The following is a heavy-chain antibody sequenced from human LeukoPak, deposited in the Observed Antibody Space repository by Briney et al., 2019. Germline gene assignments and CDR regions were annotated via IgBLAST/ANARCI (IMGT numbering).Heavy chain of an antibody. D-gene: IGHD5-24*01. Sequence: GALRLSCAASGFTFSGYAMSWVRQAPGKGLEWVSAIRGGGTDTFYADSVKGRFTISRDNSMNTLSLQMNSLRADDTAVYYCAKGASRHAGSARGAFDSWGQGTLVTVSS. J-gene: IGHJ4*02. CDR2: IRGGGTDT. CDR3: AKGASRHAGSARGAFDS. CDR1: GFTFSGYA. V-gene: IGHV3-23*01.